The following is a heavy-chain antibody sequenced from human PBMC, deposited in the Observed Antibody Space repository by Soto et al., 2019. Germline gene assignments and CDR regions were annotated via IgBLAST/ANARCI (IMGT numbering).Heavy chain of an antibody. CDR3: ARDRSGGDDSSGQHYYYYGMDV. Sequence: PSETLSLTCPVSGGSISSGGYYWSWIRQHPGKGLEWIGYIYYSGSTYYNPSLKSRVTISVDTSKNQFSLKLSSVTAADTAVYYCARDRSGGDDSSGQHYYYYGMDVWGQGTTVTVSS. CDR1: GGSISSGGYY. D-gene: IGHD3-22*01. CDR2: IYYSGST. J-gene: IGHJ6*02. V-gene: IGHV4-31*03.